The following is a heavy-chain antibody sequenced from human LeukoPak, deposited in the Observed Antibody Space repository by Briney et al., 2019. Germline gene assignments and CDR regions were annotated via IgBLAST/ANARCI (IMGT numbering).Heavy chain of an antibody. Sequence: SGPALVKPTQTLTLTCTFSWFSLSTSGMRVSWIREPPGNALEWLARIDWDDDKFYSTSLKTRLTISKDTSKNQVVLTMTNMDPVDTATYYCARDRQSGPFDYWGQGTLVTVSS. CDR3: ARDRQSGPFDY. CDR2: IDWDDDK. CDR1: WFSLSTSGMR. J-gene: IGHJ4*02. V-gene: IGHV2-70*04.